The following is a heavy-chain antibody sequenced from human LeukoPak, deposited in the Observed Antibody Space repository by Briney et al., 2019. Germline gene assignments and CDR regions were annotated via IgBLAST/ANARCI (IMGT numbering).Heavy chain of an antibody. J-gene: IGHJ4*02. CDR1: GYTFTSYG. Sequence: ASVKVSCKASGYTFTSYGISWVRQAPGQGLEWMGWISAYNGNTNYAQKLQGRVTMTTDTSTSTTYMELRSLRSDDTAVYYCGRDLGGGDDYVWGSYRYTEAGYWGQGTLVTVSS. CDR2: ISAYNGNT. D-gene: IGHD3-16*02. V-gene: IGHV1-18*01. CDR3: GRDLGGGDDYVWGSYRYTEAGY.